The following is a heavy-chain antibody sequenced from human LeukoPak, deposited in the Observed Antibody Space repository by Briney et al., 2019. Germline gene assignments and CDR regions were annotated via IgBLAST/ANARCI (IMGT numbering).Heavy chain of an antibody. D-gene: IGHD3-22*01. CDR2: VRSKGNSYAT. Sequence: GGSLRLSCAASGFTFSGSTMQWVRQASGKGLELVGRVRSKGNSYATAYAASVKGRFTISRDDSKNTTYLQMKSLKTEDTAVYYCTASGLYYYESRGRTQPDAFDLWGQGTMVTVSS. J-gene: IGHJ3*01. CDR1: GFTFSGST. CDR3: TASGLYYYESRGRTQPDAFDL. V-gene: IGHV3-73*01.